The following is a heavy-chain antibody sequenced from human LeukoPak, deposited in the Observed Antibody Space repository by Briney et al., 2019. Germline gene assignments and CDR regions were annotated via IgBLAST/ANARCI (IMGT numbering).Heavy chain of an antibody. CDR1: EFTFGSYS. V-gene: IGHV3-48*04. Sequence: GGSLRLSCAASEFTFGSYSMNWVRQAPGKGLEWVSYISSSSVTIYYADSVKGRFTISRDNAKNSLYLQMKSLRAEDTAVYYCARDQITMLRGVIIKDYYYYYMDVWGKGTTVTVSS. CDR2: ISSSSVTI. J-gene: IGHJ6*03. D-gene: IGHD3-10*01. CDR3: ARDQITMLRGVIIKDYYYYYMDV.